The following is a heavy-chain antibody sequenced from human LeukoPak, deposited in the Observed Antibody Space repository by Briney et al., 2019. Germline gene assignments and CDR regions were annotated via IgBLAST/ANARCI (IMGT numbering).Heavy chain of an antibody. J-gene: IGHJ5*02. CDR3: ARQSGSLGIGWFDP. Sequence: SETLSLTCTVSGGSISSSSYYWGWIRQPPGKGLEWIGSIYYSGSTYYNPSLKSRVTISVDTSKNQFSLKLSSVTAADTAVYYCARQSGSLGIGWFDPWGQGTLVTVSS. V-gene: IGHV4-39*01. CDR2: IYYSGST. D-gene: IGHD6-13*01. CDR1: GGSISSSSYY.